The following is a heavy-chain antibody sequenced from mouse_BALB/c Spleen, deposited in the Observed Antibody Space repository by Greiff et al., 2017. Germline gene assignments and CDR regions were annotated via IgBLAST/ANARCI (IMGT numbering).Heavy chain of an antibody. V-gene: IGHV5-9-4*01. CDR1: GFTFSSYA. D-gene: IGHD4-1*01. CDR2: ISSGGSYT. Sequence: EVHLVESGGGLVKPGGSLKLSCAASGFTFSSYAMSWVRQSPEKRLEWVAEISSGGSYTYYPDTVTGRFTISRDNAKNTLYLEMSSLRSEDTAMYYCARELGRVYAMDYWGQGTSVTVSS. CDR3: ARELGRVYAMDY. J-gene: IGHJ4*01.